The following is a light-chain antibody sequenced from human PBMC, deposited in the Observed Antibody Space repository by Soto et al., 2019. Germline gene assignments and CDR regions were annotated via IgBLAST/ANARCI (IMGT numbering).Light chain of an antibody. CDR3: QQYGNPPPYS. CDR1: QSVSRSL. Sequence: EIVLTQSPGTLSLSPGERATLSCRASQSVSRSLLAWYQQKPGQAPRLVIYGASTMATGIADRFSGSGSGTDFTLTISRLGPEDFAVYYCQQYGNPPPYSFGQGTKVEIK. J-gene: IGKJ2*03. CDR2: GAS. V-gene: IGKV3-20*01.